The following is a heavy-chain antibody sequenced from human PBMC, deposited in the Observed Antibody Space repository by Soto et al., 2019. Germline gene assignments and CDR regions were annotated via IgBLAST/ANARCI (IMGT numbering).Heavy chain of an antibody. J-gene: IGHJ4*02. CDR2: ISSSGSTI. CDR3: AREPTTIFGVVISGYYFDY. CDR1: GSTFSSYE. V-gene: IGHV3-48*03. D-gene: IGHD3-3*01. Sequence: GGSLRLSCAASGSTFSSYEMNWVRRAPGKGLEWVSYISSSGSTIYYADSVKGRFTMSRDNAKNSLYLQMNSLRAEDTAVYYCAREPTTIFGVVISGYYFDYWGQGTLVTVSS.